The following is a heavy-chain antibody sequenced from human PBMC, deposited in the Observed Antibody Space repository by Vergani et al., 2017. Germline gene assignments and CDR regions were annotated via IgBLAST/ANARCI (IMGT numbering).Heavy chain of an antibody. J-gene: IGHJ5*02. V-gene: IGHV4-39*01. CDR3: AGHSTVAWLVKLGWIDP. D-gene: IGHD6-19*01. Sequence: QLQLQESGPGLVKPSATLSLTCSVSGASIRSSNYYWGWLRQPPGKGLEWIASIYYSGSTYYNPSLKSRVTISVDTSKNQFSLKLSSVTAAATAVYFCAGHSTVAWLVKLGWIDPWGQGILVTVSS. CDR2: IYYSGST. CDR1: GASIRSSNYY.